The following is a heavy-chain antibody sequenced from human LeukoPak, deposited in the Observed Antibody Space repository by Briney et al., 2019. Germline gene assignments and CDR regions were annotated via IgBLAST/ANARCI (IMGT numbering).Heavy chain of an antibody. Sequence: ASVNVSCTASGYTFTSYAMHWVRQAPGQRLEWMGWINAGNGNTKYSQKFQGRVTITRDTSASTAYMELSSLRSEDTAVYYCARDKEDTAMEFDYWGQGTLVTVSS. CDR3: ARDKEDTAMEFDY. V-gene: IGHV1-3*01. CDR1: GYTFTSYA. CDR2: INAGNGNT. D-gene: IGHD5-18*01. J-gene: IGHJ4*02.